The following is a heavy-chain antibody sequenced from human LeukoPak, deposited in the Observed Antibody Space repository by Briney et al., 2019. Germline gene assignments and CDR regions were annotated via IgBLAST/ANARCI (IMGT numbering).Heavy chain of an antibody. D-gene: IGHD3-16*01. CDR3: ARGGVNNYFDP. V-gene: IGHV1-2*06. J-gene: IGHJ5*02. CDR1: GYTFSGYY. Sequence: GASVKVSCKTSGYTFSGYYMHWVRQAPGQGLEWVGRINPHSGVTKYAQKVQGRVTVTGDTSINTAYMELRSLTSDDTAVYYCARGGVNNYFDPWGQGTLVTVSS. CDR2: INPHSGVT.